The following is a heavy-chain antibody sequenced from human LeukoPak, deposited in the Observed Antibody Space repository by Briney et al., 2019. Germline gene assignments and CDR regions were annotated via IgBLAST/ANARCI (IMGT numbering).Heavy chain of an antibody. Sequence: GRSLRLSCAASGFTFSDYSMNWVRQAPGKGLEWVASVITVSSYIYYADSMRGRFTISRDNAKNSLFLQMNSLRAEDTAVYYCARLRRNSDRSDFFYYYDHWGQGTLVTVSS. CDR1: GFTFSDYS. J-gene: IGHJ4*02. CDR3: ARLRRNSDRSDFFYYYDH. CDR2: VITVSSYI. V-gene: IGHV3-21*01. D-gene: IGHD3-22*01.